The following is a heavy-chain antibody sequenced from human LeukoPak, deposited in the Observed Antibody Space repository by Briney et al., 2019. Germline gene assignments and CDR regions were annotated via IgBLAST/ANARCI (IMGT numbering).Heavy chain of an antibody. CDR2: ISWDGGST. J-gene: IGHJ5*02. D-gene: IGHD3-10*01. CDR3: VKDPDSIGA. V-gene: IGHV3-43D*03. CDR1: GFTFDDYA. Sequence: GGSLRLSCAASGFTFDDYAMHWVRQAPGKGLEWVSLISWDGGSTYYADSVKGRFTISRDNTKNMLYVQMSSLRVEDTAVYYCVKDPDSIGAWGQGTLLTVSS.